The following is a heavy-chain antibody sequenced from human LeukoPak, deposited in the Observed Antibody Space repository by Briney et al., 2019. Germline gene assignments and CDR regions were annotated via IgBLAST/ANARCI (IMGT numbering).Heavy chain of an antibody. CDR2: IYYSGST. D-gene: IGHD3-22*01. CDR3: ARGARLKSYGMDV. Sequence: SETLSLTCTVSGGSISSDYWSWRRQPPGKGLGWGGFIYYSGSTNYNPSLKSRVTISVDTSKNQFSLKLSSVTAADTAVYYCARGARLKSYGMDVWGKGTTVTVSS. CDR1: GGSISSDY. J-gene: IGHJ6*04. V-gene: IGHV4-59*01.